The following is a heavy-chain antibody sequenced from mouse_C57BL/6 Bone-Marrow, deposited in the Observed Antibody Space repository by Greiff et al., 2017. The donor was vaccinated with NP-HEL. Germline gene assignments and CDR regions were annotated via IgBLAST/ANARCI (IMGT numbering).Heavy chain of an antibody. D-gene: IGHD1-1*01. V-gene: IGHV5-12*01. CDR2: ISNGGGSP. Sequence: EVMLVESGGGLVQPGGSLKLSCAASGFTFSDYYMYWVRQTPEKRLEWVAYISNGGGSPYYPDTVKGRFTISRDNAKNTLYLQMSRLKSEDTAMYYCARLLWYFDVWGTGTTVTVAS. CDR1: GFTFSDYY. J-gene: IGHJ1*03. CDR3: ARLLWYFDV.